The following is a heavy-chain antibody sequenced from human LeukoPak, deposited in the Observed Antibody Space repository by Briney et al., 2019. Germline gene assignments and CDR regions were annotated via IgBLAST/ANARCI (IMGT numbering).Heavy chain of an antibody. J-gene: IGHJ3*02. V-gene: IGHV3-30*04. CDR1: GFTISSYA. D-gene: IGHD6-19*01. CDR3: ARDQAGIAVAGTAFDI. CDR2: ISYDGSNK. Sequence: GGSQRLSCAASGFTISSYAMHWVRQAPGKGLEWVAVISYDGSNKYYADSVKGRFTISRDNSKNTLYLQMNSLRAEDTAVYYCARDQAGIAVAGTAFDIWGQGTMVTVSS.